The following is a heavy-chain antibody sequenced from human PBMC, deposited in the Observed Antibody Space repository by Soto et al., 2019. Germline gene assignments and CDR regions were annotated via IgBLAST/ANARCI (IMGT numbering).Heavy chain of an antibody. CDR1: GFTFSTYA. CDR3: TKTPRSYYYYMDV. V-gene: IGHV3-23*01. CDR2: ISGSGSDR. J-gene: IGHJ6*03. Sequence: EVQVLESGGGLVQPGGSLRLSCVASGFTFSTYAMNWVRQAPGKGLEWVSGISGSGSDRYYADSVRGRFTISRDNSNNTLNLQMDSLRAEDTAIYYCTKTPRSYYYYMDVWDKGTTVTVSS. D-gene: IGHD3-10*01.